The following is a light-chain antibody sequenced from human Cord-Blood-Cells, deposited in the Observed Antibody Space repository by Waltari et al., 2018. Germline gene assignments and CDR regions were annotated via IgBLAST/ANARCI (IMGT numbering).Light chain of an antibody. CDR1: QSVSSY. CDR2: DAS. CDR3: QQRSNWPLLYT. V-gene: IGKV3-11*01. Sequence: EIVLTQSPATLSLSPGERVTLSCRASQSVSSYLAWYQQKPGQAPRLLIYDASNRATGIPARFSGSWSGTDFTLTISSLEPEDFAVYYCQQRSNWPLLYTFGQGTKLEIK. J-gene: IGKJ2*01.